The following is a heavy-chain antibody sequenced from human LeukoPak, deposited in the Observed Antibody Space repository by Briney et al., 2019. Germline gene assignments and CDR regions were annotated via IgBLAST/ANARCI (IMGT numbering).Heavy chain of an antibody. Sequence: PSETLSLTCTVSGGSISSYYWSWIRQPAGKGLEWIGRIYTSGSTNYNPSLKSRVTMSVDTSKNRFSLKLSSVTAADTAVYYCARNACSSTSCYAGDWFDPWGQGTLVTVSS. CDR1: GGSISSYY. J-gene: IGHJ5*02. CDR3: ARNACSSTSCYAGDWFDP. CDR2: IYTSGST. D-gene: IGHD2-2*01. V-gene: IGHV4-4*07.